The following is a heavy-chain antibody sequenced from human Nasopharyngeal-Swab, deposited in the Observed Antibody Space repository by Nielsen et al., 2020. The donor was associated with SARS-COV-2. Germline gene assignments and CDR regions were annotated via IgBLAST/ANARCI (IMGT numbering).Heavy chain of an antibody. CDR2: ISSSSSTI. V-gene: IGHV3-48*01. CDR3: ARGGVAVATKD. CDR1: GFTFSSYS. Sequence: GGSLRLSCAASGFTFSSYSMNWVRQAPGKGLEWVSYISSSSSTIYYADSVKGRFTISRDNAKNSLYLQMNSLRAEDTAVYYCARGGVAVATKDWGQGTLVTVSS. D-gene: IGHD5-12*01. J-gene: IGHJ4*02.